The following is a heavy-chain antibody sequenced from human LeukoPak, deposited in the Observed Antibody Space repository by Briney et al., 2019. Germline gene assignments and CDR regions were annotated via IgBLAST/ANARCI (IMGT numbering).Heavy chain of an antibody. J-gene: IGHJ6*02. Sequence: GASVNVSCKASGYTFTRYDINWVRQATGQGLEGMGWMNPNSGNTGYAQKFQGRVTMTRNTSISTAYMELSSLRSEDTPVYSWAGAWAHYYYYGLDFWGQGTPVTVSS. CDR2: MNPNSGNT. CDR1: GYTFTRYD. V-gene: IGHV1-8*01. CDR3: AGAWAHYYYYGLDF. D-gene: IGHD7-27*01.